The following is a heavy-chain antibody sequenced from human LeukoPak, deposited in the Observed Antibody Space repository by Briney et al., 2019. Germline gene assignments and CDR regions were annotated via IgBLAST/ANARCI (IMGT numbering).Heavy chain of an antibody. CDR1: GGSLSGYY. CDR3: ARHDSGSYYSY. V-gene: IGHV4-39*01. D-gene: IGHD1-26*01. Sequence: SETLSLTCAVSGGSLSGYYWTWIRQPPGKGLEWIGSIYYSGSTYYNPSLKSRVTISVDTSKNQFSLKLSSVTAADTAVYYCARHDSGSYYSYWGQGTLVTVSS. J-gene: IGHJ4*02. CDR2: IYYSGST.